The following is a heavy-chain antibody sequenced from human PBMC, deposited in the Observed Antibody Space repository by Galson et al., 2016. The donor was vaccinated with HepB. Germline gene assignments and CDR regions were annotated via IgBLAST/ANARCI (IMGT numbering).Heavy chain of an antibody. J-gene: IGHJ4*02. Sequence: TCAVYGGSFSGYYWTWIRQPPGKGLEWIGEIHHSGNTYYDPSLRSRVIISLDMSKNQFSLKLSSVTAADTAVYYCARREGHYSRAVAGPFDYWGQETLVTVSS. V-gene: IGHV4-34*01. CDR1: GGSFSGYY. D-gene: IGHD6-19*01. CDR3: ARREGHYSRAVAGPFDY. CDR2: IHHSGNT.